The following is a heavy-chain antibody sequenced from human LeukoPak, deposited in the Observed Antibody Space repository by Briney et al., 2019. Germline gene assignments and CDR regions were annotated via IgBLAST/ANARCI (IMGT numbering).Heavy chain of an antibody. CDR3: ARDLDSAAFDI. J-gene: IGHJ3*02. D-gene: IGHD2-15*01. Sequence: ASVKVSCKASGYTFTSYAINWVRLAPGQGLEYMGWIRTSTGSPTYAQGFTGRFVFSLDTSVNTAYLQISSLKAEDTAVYYCARDLDSAAFDIWGQGTMVTVSS. CDR1: GYTFTSYA. V-gene: IGHV7-4-1*02. CDR2: IRTSTGSP.